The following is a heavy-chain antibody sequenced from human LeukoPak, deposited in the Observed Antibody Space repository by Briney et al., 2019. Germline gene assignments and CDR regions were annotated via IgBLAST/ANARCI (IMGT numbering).Heavy chain of an antibody. D-gene: IGHD3-16*02. CDR3: ARDYDYVWGSYRYDSHWFDP. CDR2: IKQDGSEK. V-gene: IGHV3-7*01. CDR1: GFTFSSYW. J-gene: IGHJ5*02. Sequence: GGSLRLSCAASGFTFSSYWMSWVRQAPGKGLEWVANIKQDGSEKYYVDSVKGRFTISRDNAKNSLYLQMNSLRAEDTAVYYCARDYDYVWGSYRYDSHWFDPWGQGTLVTVSS.